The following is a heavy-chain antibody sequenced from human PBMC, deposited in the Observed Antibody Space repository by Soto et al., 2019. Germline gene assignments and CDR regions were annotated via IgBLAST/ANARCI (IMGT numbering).Heavy chain of an antibody. Sequence: GESLKISCKGSGYSFTSYWISWVRQMPGKGLEWMGRIDPSDSYTNYSPSFQGHVTISADKSISTAYLQWSSLKASDTAMYYCARINYYDSSGYGPDIWGQGTMVTVSS. CDR2: IDPSDSYT. CDR3: ARINYYDSSGYGPDI. D-gene: IGHD3-22*01. CDR1: GYSFTSYW. V-gene: IGHV5-10-1*01. J-gene: IGHJ3*02.